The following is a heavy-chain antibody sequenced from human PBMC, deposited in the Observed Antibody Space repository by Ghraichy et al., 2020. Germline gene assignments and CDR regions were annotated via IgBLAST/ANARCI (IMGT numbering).Heavy chain of an antibody. V-gene: IGHV4-4*09. J-gene: IGHJ4*02. CDR1: DDSISSYY. Sequence: SETLSLTCTVSDDSISSYYWNWIRQTPGRGLEWIANIRPGGSTNYNPSLKSRVTLSVDTSLNHFSLMLKSVTAADTAVYYCARRGDYARAFLDYWGQGLLVSVSS. CDR3: ARRGDYARAFLDY. D-gene: IGHD4-17*01. CDR2: IRPGGST.